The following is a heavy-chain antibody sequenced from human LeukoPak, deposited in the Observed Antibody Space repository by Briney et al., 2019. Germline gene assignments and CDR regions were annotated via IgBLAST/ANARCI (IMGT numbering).Heavy chain of an antibody. CDR3: AKVNSGNFDYYFDY. Sequence: GGSPRLSCAASGFTFSSYAMSWVRQAPGKGLEWVSAISGSGGSTYYADSVKGRFTISRDNSKNTLYLQMNSLRAEDTAVYYCAKVNSGNFDYYFDYWGQGTLVTVSS. CDR1: GFTFSSYA. J-gene: IGHJ4*02. CDR2: ISGSGGST. D-gene: IGHD1-26*01. V-gene: IGHV3-23*01.